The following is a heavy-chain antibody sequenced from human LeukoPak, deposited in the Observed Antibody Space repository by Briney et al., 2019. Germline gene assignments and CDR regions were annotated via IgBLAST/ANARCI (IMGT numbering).Heavy chain of an antibody. V-gene: IGHV3-7*03. CDR3: ARGEYSSGWYYAFDI. Sequence: GGSLRLSCAASGFTFSSYWMSWVRQAPGKGLEWVANIKQDGSEKYYVDSVKGRFTISRDNSKNTLYLQMNSLRAEDTAVYYCARGEYSSGWYYAFDIWGQGTMVTVSS. D-gene: IGHD6-19*01. CDR1: GFTFSSYW. J-gene: IGHJ3*02. CDR2: IKQDGSEK.